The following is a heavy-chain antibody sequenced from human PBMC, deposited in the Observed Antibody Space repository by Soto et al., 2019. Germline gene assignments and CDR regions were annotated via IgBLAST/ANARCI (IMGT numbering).Heavy chain of an antibody. D-gene: IGHD5-12*01. CDR2: ISGSGST. CDR1: GFTFSNYA. V-gene: IGHV3-23*01. J-gene: IGHJ4*02. CDR3: AVVPLRLDYCDY. Sequence: EVQLLESGGGLVQPGGSLRLSCAASGFTFSNYAMNWVRQAPGKGLEWVSAISGSGSTYYADSVKGRFSISRDNPKNTLYLQMNSLRAEDTAVYYCAVVPLRLDYCDYWGPGTLVTVSS.